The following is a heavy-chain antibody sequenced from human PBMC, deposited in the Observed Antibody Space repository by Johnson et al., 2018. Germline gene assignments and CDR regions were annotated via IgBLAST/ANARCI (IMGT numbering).Heavy chain of an antibody. V-gene: IGHV3-30*18. Sequence: QVQLVESGGGVVQPGRSLRLSCAASGFTFSSYGMHWVRQAPGKGLEWVAVISYDGSIKYFADSVKGRFTISRDNSKNTLYLQMNSLRAEDTTAVYYRAKERGAAPYYYYYMDVWGKGTTVTVSS. CDR2: ISYDGSIK. CDR1: GFTFSSYG. D-gene: IGHD1-26*01. CDR3: AKERGAAPYYYYYMDV. J-gene: IGHJ6*03.